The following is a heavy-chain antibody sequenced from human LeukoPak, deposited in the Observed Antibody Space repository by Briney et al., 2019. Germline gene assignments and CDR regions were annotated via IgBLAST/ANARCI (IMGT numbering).Heavy chain of an antibody. CDR1: GFTFSSHW. Sequence: GGSLRLSCAASGFTFSSHWMHWVRQAPGKGLVWISRIVNDGSGATYVDSVKGRFTTSRDNAKNTLYLQMNSLRAEDTAVYYCAKVLYSSGCFDYWGQGTLVTVSS. CDR3: AKVLYSSGCFDY. J-gene: IGHJ4*02. V-gene: IGHV3-74*01. CDR2: IVNDGSGA. D-gene: IGHD6-19*01.